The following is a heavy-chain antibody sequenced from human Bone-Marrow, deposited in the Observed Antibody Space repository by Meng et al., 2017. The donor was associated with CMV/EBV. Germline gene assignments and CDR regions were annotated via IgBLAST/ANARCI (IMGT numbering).Heavy chain of an antibody. Sequence: GESLKISCAASGFTFSSYWMSWVRQAPGKGLEWVANIKQDGSEKYYVDSVKGRFTISRDNAKNSLYLQMNSLRAEDTAVYYCARARDGTGTTWVLDYWGQGTLVTVSS. D-gene: IGHD1-7*01. V-gene: IGHV3-7*01. CDR1: GFTFSSYW. CDR2: IKQDGSEK. CDR3: ARARDGTGTTWVLDY. J-gene: IGHJ4*02.